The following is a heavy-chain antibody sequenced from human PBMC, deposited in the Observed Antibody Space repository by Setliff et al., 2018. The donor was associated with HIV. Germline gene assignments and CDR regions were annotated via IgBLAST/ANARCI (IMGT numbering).Heavy chain of an antibody. CDR1: GGSFSGYY. Sequence: SETLSLTCAVYGGSFSGYYWSWIRQPPGKGLEWIGEINHYGSTNYNPSLKSRVTISVDKSKNQFSLKLSSVTAADTAVYFCARDGGYSGHQWFGDAFDIWGQGTMVTVSS. CDR3: ARDGGYSGHQWFGDAFDI. D-gene: IGHD5-12*01. CDR2: INHYGST. V-gene: IGHV4-34*01. J-gene: IGHJ3*02.